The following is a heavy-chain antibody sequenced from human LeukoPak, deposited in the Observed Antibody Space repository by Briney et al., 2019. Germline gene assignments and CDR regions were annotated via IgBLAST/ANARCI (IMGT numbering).Heavy chain of an antibody. J-gene: IGHJ3*01. D-gene: IGHD3/OR15-3a*01. CDR3: ARHRGYERTGYFFLDAFDF. Sequence: SETLSLTCTVSGGSISSYYWSWIRQPPGKGLEWIGYIYISGGSDYNPSLKSRVTISLDTSKNLFSLKLSSLTAADTAVYYCARHRGYERTGYFFLDAFDFWGQGTVVTVSS. CDR1: GGSISSYY. V-gene: IGHV4-4*09. CDR2: IYISGGS.